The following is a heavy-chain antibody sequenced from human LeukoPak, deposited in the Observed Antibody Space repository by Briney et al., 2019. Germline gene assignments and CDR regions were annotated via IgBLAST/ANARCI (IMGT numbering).Heavy chain of an antibody. J-gene: IGHJ4*02. CDR2: INHSGST. V-gene: IGHV4-34*01. D-gene: IGHD4-17*01. Sequence: SETLSLTCAVYGGSFSGYYWSWIRQLPGKGLEWIGEINHSGSTNYNPPLKSRVTISVDTSKNQFSLKLSSVTAADTAVYYCARGRSWYGDSYFDYWGQGTLVTVSS. CDR3: ARGRSWYGDSYFDY. CDR1: GGSFSGYY.